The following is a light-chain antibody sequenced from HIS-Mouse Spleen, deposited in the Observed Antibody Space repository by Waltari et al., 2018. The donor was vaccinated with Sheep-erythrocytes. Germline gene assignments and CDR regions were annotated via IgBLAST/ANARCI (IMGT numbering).Light chain of an antibody. CDR1: QGISSY. CDR3: QQRSNWYT. Sequence: DIQLTQSPSFLSASVVDRVTITCRASQGISSYLAWYQQKPGKAPKLLIYAASTMQSGVPSRFSGSGSGTEFSLTISSLQPEDFATYYCQQRSNWYTFGQGTKLEIK. CDR2: AAS. J-gene: IGKJ2*01. V-gene: IGKV1-9*01.